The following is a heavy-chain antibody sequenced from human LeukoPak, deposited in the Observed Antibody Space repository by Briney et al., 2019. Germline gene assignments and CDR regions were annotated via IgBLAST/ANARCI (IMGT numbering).Heavy chain of an antibody. J-gene: IGHJ6*02. V-gene: IGHV4-30-2*01. CDR2: IYHSGSGST. CDR1: GGSISSGGHS. Sequence: SETLSLTCTVSGGSISSGGHSWSWIRQPPGKGLEWIGYIYHSGSGSTYYNSSLKSRVTISIDKSKNQFSLKLNSVTAADTAVYYCARINDFWSGPTLDVWGQGTTVTVSS. CDR3: ARINDFWSGPTLDV. D-gene: IGHD3-3*01.